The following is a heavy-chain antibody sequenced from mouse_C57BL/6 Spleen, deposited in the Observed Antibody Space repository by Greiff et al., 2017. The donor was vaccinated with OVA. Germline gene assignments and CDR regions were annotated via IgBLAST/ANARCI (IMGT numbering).Heavy chain of an antibody. V-gene: IGHV1-64*01. D-gene: IGHD1-1*01. CDR1: GYTFTSYW. J-gene: IGHJ2*01. Sequence: VQLQQSGAELVKPGASVKLSCKASGYTFTSYWMHWVKQRPGQGLEWIGMIHPNSGSTNYNEKFKSKATLTVDKSSSTAYMQLSSLTSEDSAVYYCARENTTVADYWGQGTTLTVSS. CDR3: ARENTTVADY. CDR2: IHPNSGST.